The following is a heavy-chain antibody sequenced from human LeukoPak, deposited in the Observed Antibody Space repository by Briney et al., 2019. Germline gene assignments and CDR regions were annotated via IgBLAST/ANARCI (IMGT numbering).Heavy chain of an antibody. V-gene: IGHV4-31*03. CDR2: IYYSGSTYSENT. CDR1: GGSISSGDYY. J-gene: IGHJ4*02. D-gene: IGHD4-17*01. CDR3: ARDSFDYGVDY. Sequence: SETLSLTCTVSGGSISSGDYYWSWIRQYPGTGLEWIGYIYYSGSTYSENTYYNPSLKSRLSISLDTSKNQFSLKLSSVTAADTAVYYCARDSFDYGVDYWGQGTLVTVSS.